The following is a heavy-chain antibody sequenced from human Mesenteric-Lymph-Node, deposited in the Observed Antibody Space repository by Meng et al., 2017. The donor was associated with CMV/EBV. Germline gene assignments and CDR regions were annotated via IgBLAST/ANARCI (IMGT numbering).Heavy chain of an antibody. D-gene: IGHD3-22*01. J-gene: IGHJ4*02. CDR1: GFTFSSYE. CDR3: ARGSAYSF. CDR2: IYSGGSAI. Sequence: GESLKISCAASGFTFSSYEMNWVRQAPGKGLEWVSVIYSGGSAIYYADSVKGRFTISRDNAKNSLYLQMNSLRAEDTAVYYCARGSAYSFWGQGTLVTVSS. V-gene: IGHV3-48*03.